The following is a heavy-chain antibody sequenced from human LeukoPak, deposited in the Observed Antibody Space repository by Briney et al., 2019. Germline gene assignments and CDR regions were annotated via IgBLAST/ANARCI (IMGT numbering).Heavy chain of an antibody. CDR3: ARRAYYDSSGFHPTSGYFDL. CDR2: IYSSGIT. D-gene: IGHD3-16*01. V-gene: IGHV4-4*08. CDR1: GGSMFSYY. Sequence: SETQSLTCSVSGGSMFSYYWNWIRQPPGKGLEWIGYIYSSGITNYNPSLRSRGTISVATSRNQFSLRLTSVTAEDTAIYYCARRAYYDSSGFHPTSGYFDLWGRGTLVTVSS. J-gene: IGHJ2*01.